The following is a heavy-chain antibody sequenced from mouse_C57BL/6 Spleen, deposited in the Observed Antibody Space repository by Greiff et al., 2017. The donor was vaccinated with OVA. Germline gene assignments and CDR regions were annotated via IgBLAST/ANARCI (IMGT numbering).Heavy chain of an antibody. CDR2: INPNNGGT. CDR1: GYTFTDYN. J-gene: IGHJ4*01. CDR3: ARYGGYYSYYAMDY. Sequence: VQLKQSGPELVKPGASVKIPCKASGYTFTDYNMDWVKQSHGKSLEWIGDINPNNGGTIYNQKFKGKATLTVDKSSSTAYMELRSLTSEDTAVYYCARYGGYYSYYAMDYWGQGTSVTVSS. D-gene: IGHD2-3*01. V-gene: IGHV1-18*01.